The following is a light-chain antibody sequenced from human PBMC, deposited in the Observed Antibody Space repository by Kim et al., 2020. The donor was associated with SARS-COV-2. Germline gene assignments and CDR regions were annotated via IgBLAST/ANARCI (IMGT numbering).Light chain of an antibody. J-gene: IGKJ1*01. Sequence: EIVLTQSPGTLSLSPGERATLSCRASQSVSSSYLAWYQQKPGQAPRLLIYGASSRATGIPDRFSGSGSGTDFTLTISRLEPEDFAVYYCQKYGISPPWTFGQGTKVEIK. CDR1: QSVSSSY. CDR3: QKYGISPPWT. CDR2: GAS. V-gene: IGKV3-20*01.